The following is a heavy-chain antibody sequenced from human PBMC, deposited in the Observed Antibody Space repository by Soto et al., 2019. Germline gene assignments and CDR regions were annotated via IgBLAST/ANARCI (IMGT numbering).Heavy chain of an antibody. CDR3: AKSLYYDILSGSGMDV. D-gene: IGHD3-9*01. Sequence: LSLTCTVSGGSVSSYYWSWIRQSPGKGLEWVAVISNDGSNKYYADSVKGRFTISRDNSKNTLYLQMDSLRAEDTAVYYCAKSLYYDILSGSGMDVWGQGTTVTVSS. J-gene: IGHJ6*02. CDR1: GGSVSSYY. V-gene: IGHV3-30*18. CDR2: ISNDGSNK.